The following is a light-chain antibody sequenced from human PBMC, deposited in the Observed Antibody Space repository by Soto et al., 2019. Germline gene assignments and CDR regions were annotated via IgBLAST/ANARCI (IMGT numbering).Light chain of an antibody. CDR2: GNN. CDR3: QTYDTSLSAYV. CDR1: SSNLGSGYD. V-gene: IGLV1-40*01. Sequence: QSVLAQPPSVSGAPGQRVTISCTGSSSNLGSGYDVQWYQQLPGRAPKFLISGNNDRPSGLPDRFSASKSGTSASLAITGLQAEDEADYYCQTYDTSLSAYVFGTGTKVT. J-gene: IGLJ1*01.